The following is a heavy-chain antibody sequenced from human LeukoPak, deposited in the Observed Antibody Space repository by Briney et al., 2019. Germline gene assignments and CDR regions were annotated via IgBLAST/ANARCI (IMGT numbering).Heavy chain of an antibody. D-gene: IGHD6-6*01. V-gene: IGHV4-38-2*01. J-gene: IGHJ4*02. CDR2: IYYTGST. CDR1: GYSISSGYY. Sequence: SETLSLTCSVSGYSISSGYYWGWVRQPPGKGLEWIGSIYYTGSTYYNPSLKSRVTISLETSKNQFSLKLSSVTAADTAVYYCASPSSVLTGFDYWGQGTLVTVSS. CDR3: ASPSSVLTGFDY.